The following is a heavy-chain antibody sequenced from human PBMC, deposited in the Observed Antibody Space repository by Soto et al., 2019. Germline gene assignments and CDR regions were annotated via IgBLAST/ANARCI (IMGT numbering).Heavy chain of an antibody. V-gene: IGHV3-7*01. CDR3: ARTAPSLYCSGGSCYNGYYFDY. CDR2: IKQDGSEK. J-gene: IGHJ4*02. D-gene: IGHD2-15*01. CDR1: GFTFSSYW. Sequence: AGGALRLSCAASGFTFSSYWMSWVRQAPGEGVEGGANIKQDGSEKYYVDSVKGRFTISRDNAKNSLYLQMNSLRAEDTAVYYCARTAPSLYCSGGSCYNGYYFDYWGQGTLVTVSS.